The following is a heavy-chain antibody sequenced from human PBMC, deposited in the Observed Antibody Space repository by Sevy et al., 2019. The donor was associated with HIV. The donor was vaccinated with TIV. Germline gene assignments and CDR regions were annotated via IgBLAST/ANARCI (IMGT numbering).Heavy chain of an antibody. Sequence: GGSLILSCAASGFTFSSYDMHWVRQATGKGLEWVSAIGTAGDTYYPGSVKGRFTISRENAKNSLYLQMNSLRAGDTAVYYCARYGSGSYAFDIWGQGTMVTVSS. J-gene: IGHJ3*02. CDR3: ARYGSGSYAFDI. D-gene: IGHD3-10*01. V-gene: IGHV3-13*01. CDR1: GFTFSSYD. CDR2: IGTAGDT.